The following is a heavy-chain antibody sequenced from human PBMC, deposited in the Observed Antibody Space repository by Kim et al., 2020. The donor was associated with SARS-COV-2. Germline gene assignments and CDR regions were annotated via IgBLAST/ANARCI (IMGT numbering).Heavy chain of an antibody. CDR2: IWYDGSNK. V-gene: IGHV3-33*06. CDR1: GFTFSSYG. J-gene: IGHJ6*02. D-gene: IGHD6-19*01. Sequence: GGSLRLSCAASGFTFSSYGMHWVRQAPGKGLEWVAVIWYDGSNKYYADSVKGRFTISRDNSKNTLYLQMNSLRAEDTAVYYCAKGIGIAVVLHYYGMDVWGQGTTVTVSS. CDR3: AKGIGIAVVLHYYGMDV.